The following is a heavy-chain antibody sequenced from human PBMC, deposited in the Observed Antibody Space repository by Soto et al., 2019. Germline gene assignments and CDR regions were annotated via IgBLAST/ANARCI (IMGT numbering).Heavy chain of an antibody. D-gene: IGHD2-2*01. V-gene: IGHV1-69*06. Sequence: SVKVSFKASGGTFSSYAISWVRQAPGQGLDWMGGIIPIFGTANYAQKFQGRVTITADISTSTAYMELSSLRYEDTAVYYCARDHWDMVVVRAVRGYYYGMDVWGQGTTVTVSS. J-gene: IGHJ6*02. CDR3: ARDHWDMVVVRAVRGYYYGMDV. CDR2: IIPIFGTA. CDR1: GGTFSSYA.